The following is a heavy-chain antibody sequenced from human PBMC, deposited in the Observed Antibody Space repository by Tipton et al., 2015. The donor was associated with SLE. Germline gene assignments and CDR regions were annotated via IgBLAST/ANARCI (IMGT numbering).Heavy chain of an antibody. J-gene: IGHJ3*02. Sequence: TLSLTCTVSGGSIRTHYWNWIRQPPGKGLEWIGYMFHNGNTNYNPSLKNRVTVSVDTSKNQFSLNLRSVTAADTAVYYCARTLGAIAHTVYDAFDIWGQGKMVTVSS. CDR3: ARTLGAIAHTVYDAFDI. D-gene: IGHD1-26*01. CDR2: MFHNGNT. CDR1: GGSIRTHY. V-gene: IGHV4-59*11.